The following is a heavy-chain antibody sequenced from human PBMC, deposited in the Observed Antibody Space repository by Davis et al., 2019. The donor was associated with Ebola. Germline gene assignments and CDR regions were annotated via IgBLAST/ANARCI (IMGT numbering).Heavy chain of an antibody. CDR1: GDSVSSRSAA. V-gene: IGHV6-1*01. Sequence: SQTPSLTCAISGDSVSSRSAAWNWIRQSPSRGLEWLGKTYYRSKWYTDYALSVRSRIVINPDTSKNQFSLQLNSVTPDDTAVYYCARDLNWFDSWGQGTQVTVSS. CDR3: ARDLNWFDS. CDR2: TYYRSKWYT. J-gene: IGHJ5*01.